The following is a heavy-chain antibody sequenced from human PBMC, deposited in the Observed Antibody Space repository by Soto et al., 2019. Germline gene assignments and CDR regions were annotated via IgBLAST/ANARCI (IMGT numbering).Heavy chain of an antibody. CDR2: IWSDGTNE. J-gene: IGHJ3*01. Sequence: QVHLVESGGGVVQPGRSLTLSCAASGFTFSNHGMHWVRQAPGKGLEWVAGIWSDGTNEDYGDSVKGRFSITRDNPKNTLSLQMDSLRAEDTAVYYCAREGPISGTNPFDVWGQGTKVTISS. CDR3: AREGPISGTNPFDV. V-gene: IGHV3-33*01. CDR1: GFTFSNHG. D-gene: IGHD1-20*01.